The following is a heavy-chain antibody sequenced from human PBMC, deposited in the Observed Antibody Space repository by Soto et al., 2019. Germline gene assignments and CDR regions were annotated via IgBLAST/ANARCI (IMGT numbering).Heavy chain of an antibody. J-gene: IGHJ4*02. V-gene: IGHV3-23*01. CDR2: ISGSGDST. D-gene: IGHD3-22*01. CDR1: GFTFSSYA. Sequence: GGSLRLSCAASGFTFSSYAMSWVRQAPGKGLEWVSVISGSGDSTYYADSVKGRFTISRDNSNNTLYLQMNSLRAEDTAVYFCARLYLFDSSAYYPGYFDYWGRGTLVTVSS. CDR3: ARLYLFDSSAYYPGYFDY.